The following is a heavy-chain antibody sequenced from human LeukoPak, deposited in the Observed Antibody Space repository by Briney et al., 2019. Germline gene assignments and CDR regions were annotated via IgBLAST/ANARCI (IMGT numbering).Heavy chain of an antibody. V-gene: IGHV3-30*02. Sequence: GGSLRLSCAASGFTFSSYGMHWVRQAPGKGLEWVAFIRCDGSNKYYADSVKGRFTISRDNSKNTLYLQMNSLRAEDTAVYYCAKDPRKGQWLVLLFDYWGQGTLVTVSS. CDR2: IRCDGSNK. D-gene: IGHD6-19*01. CDR1: GFTFSSYG. CDR3: AKDPRKGQWLVLLFDY. J-gene: IGHJ4*02.